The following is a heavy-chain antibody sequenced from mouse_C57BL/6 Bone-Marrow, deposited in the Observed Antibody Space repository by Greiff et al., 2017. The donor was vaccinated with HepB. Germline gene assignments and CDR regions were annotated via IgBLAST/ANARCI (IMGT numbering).Heavy chain of an antibody. CDR1: GFTFSDYG. CDR3: ARLGGTTVPWYFDV. J-gene: IGHJ1*03. CDR2: ISNLAYSI. Sequence: EVKLMESGGGLVQPGGSLKLSCAASGFTFSDYGMAWVRQAPRKGPEWVAFISNLAYSIYYADTVTGRFTISRENAKNTLYLEMSSLRSEDPAMYYWARLGGTTVPWYFDVWGTGTTVTVSS. V-gene: IGHV5-15*01. D-gene: IGHD1-1*01.